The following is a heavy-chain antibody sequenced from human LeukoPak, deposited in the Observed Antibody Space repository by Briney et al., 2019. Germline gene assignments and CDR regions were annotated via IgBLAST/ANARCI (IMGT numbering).Heavy chain of an antibody. J-gene: IGHJ4*02. V-gene: IGHV4-39*01. Sequence: MASETLSLTCTVSGGSISSSTYFWGWLRQPPGKGLEWIGTIYYSGSTYYNPSLKSLVAISVDTSKNQFSLQLSSVTAADTAVYYCARRTLGGSAWIFDYWGQGALGTGSS. CDR1: GGSISSSTYF. CDR3: ARRTLGGSAWIFDY. CDR2: IYYSGST. D-gene: IGHD6-19*01.